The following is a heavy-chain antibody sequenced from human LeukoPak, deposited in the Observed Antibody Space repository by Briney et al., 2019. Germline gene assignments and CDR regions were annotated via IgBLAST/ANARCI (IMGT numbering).Heavy chain of an antibody. D-gene: IGHD2-15*01. CDR2: ITSSSSFI. CDR1: GFTFSSYS. J-gene: IGHJ6*02. Sequence: PGGSLRLSCAASGFTFSSYSMNWVRQAPGKGLEWVCSITSSSSFIYHAESVKGRFTISRDNAKNSLYLQMNSLRAEDTAVYYCARDMPGRDCSGGSCYGYGLDVWGQGTTVTVSS. V-gene: IGHV3-21*01. CDR3: ARDMPGRDCSGGSCYGYGLDV.